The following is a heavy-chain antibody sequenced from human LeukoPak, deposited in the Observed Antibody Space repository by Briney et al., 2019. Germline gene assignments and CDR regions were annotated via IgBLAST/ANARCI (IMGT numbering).Heavy chain of an antibody. CDR1: GFGVSSKY. J-gene: IGHJ4*02. Sequence: GGSLRLSCVASGFGVSSKYMNWVRQAPGKGLEWVSVIYSGGTTYYADSVKGRFTISRDNSKNTLYLQMNTLRADDTAVYYCARSIAAAYYFDYWGQGTLVTVSS. CDR3: ARSIAAAYYFDY. CDR2: IYSGGTT. V-gene: IGHV3-53*01. D-gene: IGHD6-6*01.